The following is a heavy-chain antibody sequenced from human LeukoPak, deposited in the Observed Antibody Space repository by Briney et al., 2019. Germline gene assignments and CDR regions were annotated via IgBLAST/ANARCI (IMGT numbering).Heavy chain of an antibody. CDR3: ARQGGPQYYDILTGYYTEYYFDY. D-gene: IGHD3-9*01. CDR2: IYYSGST. Sequence: PSETLSLTCTVSGGSISSSSYYWGLIRQPPGKGLEWIGSIYYSGSTYYNPSLKSRVTISVDTSKNQFSLKLSSVTAADTAVYYCARQGGPQYYDILTGYYTEYYFDYWGQGTLVTVSS. CDR1: GGSISSSSYY. J-gene: IGHJ4*02. V-gene: IGHV4-39*01.